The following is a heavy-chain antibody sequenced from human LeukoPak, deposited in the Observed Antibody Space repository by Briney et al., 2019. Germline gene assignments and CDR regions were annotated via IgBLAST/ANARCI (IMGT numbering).Heavy chain of an antibody. CDR2: INHSGST. CDR1: GGSFSGYY. V-gene: IGHV4-34*01. Sequence: SETLSLTCAVYGGSFSGYYWSWIRQPPGKGLEWIGEINHSGSTNYNPSLKSRVTISVDTSKNQFSLKLSSVTAADTAVYYCARSDDRYFDYWGQGTLVTVPS. J-gene: IGHJ4*02. D-gene: IGHD1-1*01. CDR3: ARSDDRYFDY.